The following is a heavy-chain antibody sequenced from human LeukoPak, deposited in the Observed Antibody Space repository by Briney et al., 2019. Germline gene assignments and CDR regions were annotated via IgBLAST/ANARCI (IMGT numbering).Heavy chain of an antibody. CDR2: INYNGRT. D-gene: IGHD3-22*01. Sequence: PSETLSLTCTVSGGSISTYYWTWIRQPPGKGLEWIGYINYNGRTDYKPSLKSRVTISLDTSKNQFSLKLSSVTAADTVVYYCAKWGYYFDSSAYVAPTDDSWGQGTLVTVSS. CDR1: GGSISTYY. CDR3: AKWGYYFDSSAYVAPTDDS. V-gene: IGHV4-59*01. J-gene: IGHJ4*02.